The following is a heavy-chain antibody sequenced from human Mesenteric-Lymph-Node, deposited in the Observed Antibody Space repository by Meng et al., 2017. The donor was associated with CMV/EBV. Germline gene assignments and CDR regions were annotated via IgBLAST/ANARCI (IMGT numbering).Heavy chain of an antibody. Sequence: QITLKESGPTLVKPTQTLTLTFPFSVFSLSTIGVGVGWIRQPPGKALEWLALIYWDDDKRYSPSLKSRLTITKDTSKNQVVLTMTNMDPVDTATYYCAHSSGIAAAGPFYFDYWGQGTLVTVSS. V-gene: IGHV2-5*02. CDR1: VFSLSTIGVG. CDR3: AHSSGIAAAGPFYFDY. CDR2: IYWDDDK. D-gene: IGHD6-13*01. J-gene: IGHJ4*02.